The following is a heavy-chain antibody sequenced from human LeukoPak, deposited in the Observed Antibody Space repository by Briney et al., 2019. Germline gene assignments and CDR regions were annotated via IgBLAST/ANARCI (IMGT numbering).Heavy chain of an antibody. D-gene: IGHD2-15*01. Sequence: GRSLRLSCAASGVTFSSFGMHCVRQAPGRGLEWVALILYDDKYYADSVKGRFTISRDNSKNTLYLQMDSLRAEDTAVYYCARYCSGGCYSGVDYWGQGTLVTVPS. CDR3: ARYCSGGCYSGVDY. CDR2: ILYDDK. J-gene: IGHJ4*02. CDR1: GVTFSSFG. V-gene: IGHV3-33*05.